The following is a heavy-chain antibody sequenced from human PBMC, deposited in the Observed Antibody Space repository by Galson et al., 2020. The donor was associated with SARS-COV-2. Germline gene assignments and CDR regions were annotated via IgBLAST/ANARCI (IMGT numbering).Heavy chain of an antibody. CDR2: ISNDGANK. Sequence: GGSLRLSCAASGFTFSDYAMHWVRQFAGKGLEWLAIISNDGANKYYADSVKGRFTISRDNSMSTLYLQINTLGVEDTAIYYCARDTSGSYHIDYWGQGTQVTASS. CDR1: GFTFSDYA. CDR3: ARDTSGSYHIDY. J-gene: IGHJ4*02. V-gene: IGHV3-30-3*01. D-gene: IGHD3-10*01.